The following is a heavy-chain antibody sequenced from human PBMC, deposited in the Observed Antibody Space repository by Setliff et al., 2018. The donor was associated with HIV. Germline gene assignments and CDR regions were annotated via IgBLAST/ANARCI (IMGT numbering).Heavy chain of an antibody. CDR3: ARGYDILTGTY. V-gene: IGHV3-21*01. CDR2: ISSSSTYI. CDR1: GFTFSNYD. D-gene: IGHD3-9*01. J-gene: IGHJ4*02. Sequence: SLRLSCAASGFTFSNYDMNWVRQAPGKGLEWVSSISSSSTYIFYADSVKGRFTISRDNAKNSLYLQMSSLRAEDTAVYYCARGYDILTGTYWGQGTLVTVSS.